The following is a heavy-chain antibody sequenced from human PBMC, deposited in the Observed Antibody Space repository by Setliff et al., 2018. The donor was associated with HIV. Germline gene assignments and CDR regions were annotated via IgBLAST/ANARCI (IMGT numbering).Heavy chain of an antibody. CDR3: SLQHGRPMRWFDP. J-gene: IGHJ5*02. V-gene: IGHV4-59*04. CDR1: GDSISRHD. Sequence: PSETLSLTCTVSGDSISRHDWTWIRQPPGKGLEWIGCVYHRGTTYYNPSLKSRLAMSVDTSKNKFFLKLNSLTAADTAVYYCSLQHGRPMRWFDPWGPGTLVTVSS. D-gene: IGHD2-2*01. CDR2: VYHRGTT.